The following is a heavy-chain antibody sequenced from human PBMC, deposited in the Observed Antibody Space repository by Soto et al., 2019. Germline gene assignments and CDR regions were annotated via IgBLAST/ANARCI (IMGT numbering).Heavy chain of an antibody. Sequence: PSETLSLTCTVSGGSISSYYWSWIRQPPGKGLEWIGYIYYSGSTNYNPSLKSRVTISVDTSKNQFSLKLTSVTAADTAAYYCAREGGSYYHYGMDVWGQGTTVTVSS. CDR2: IYYSGST. CDR1: GGSISSYY. CDR3: AREGGSYYHYGMDV. V-gene: IGHV4-59*01. J-gene: IGHJ6*02. D-gene: IGHD2-15*01.